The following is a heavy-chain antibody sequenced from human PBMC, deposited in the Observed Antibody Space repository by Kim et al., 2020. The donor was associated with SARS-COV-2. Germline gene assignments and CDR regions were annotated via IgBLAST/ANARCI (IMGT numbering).Heavy chain of an antibody. J-gene: IGHJ4*02. V-gene: IGHV4-59*01. CDR3: ARDGDYYDSSGEGLDY. D-gene: IGHD3-22*01. Sequence: SPKSRVTRSVDTSKNQFSLKLRSVTAADTAVYYCARDGDYYDSSGEGLDYWGQGTLVTVSS.